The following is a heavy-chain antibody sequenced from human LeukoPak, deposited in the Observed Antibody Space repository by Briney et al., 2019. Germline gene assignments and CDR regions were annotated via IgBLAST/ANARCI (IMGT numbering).Heavy chain of an antibody. D-gene: IGHD3-10*01. J-gene: IGHJ3*02. CDR3: ARDLVRGSTEGAFDI. Sequence: GGSLRLSSAASGFTFSSYGMHWVRQAPGKGLEWEAVILSDGSKEFYTDSVKGRFTISRDNSKNTLYLQMNSLRAEDTAVYYCARDLVRGSTEGAFDIWGQGTMVTVSS. CDR1: GFTFSSYG. CDR2: ILSDGSKE. V-gene: IGHV3-30*19.